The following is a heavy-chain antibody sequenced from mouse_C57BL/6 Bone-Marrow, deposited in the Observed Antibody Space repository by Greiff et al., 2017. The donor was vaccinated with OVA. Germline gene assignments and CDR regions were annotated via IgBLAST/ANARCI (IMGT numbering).Heavy chain of an antibody. J-gene: IGHJ3*01. V-gene: IGHV1-81*01. CDR2: IYPRSGNT. Sequence: QVQLKQSGAELARPGASVKLSCKASGYTFTSYGISWVKQRTGQSLEWIGEIYPRSGNTYYNEKFKGKATLTADKSSSTAYMELRSLTSEDSAVYFCAISFAYWGQGTLVTVSA. CDR1: GYTFTSYG. CDR3: AISFAY.